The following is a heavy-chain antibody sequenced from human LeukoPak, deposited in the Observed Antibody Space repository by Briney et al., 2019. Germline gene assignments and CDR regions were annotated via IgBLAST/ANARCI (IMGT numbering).Heavy chain of an antibody. Sequence: PGRSLRLSCEASGLTFSTYGMYWVRQTPGKGLEWVAVISNDGSNEKYAESVKGRFTISRDNSKSTLYLQMNSLRVEDTAVYYCAKDLVVSTFGQYYFHYWGQGTLVTVSS. V-gene: IGHV3-30*18. D-gene: IGHD2-8*02. CDR3: AKDLVVSTFGQYYFHY. CDR2: ISNDGSNE. CDR1: GLTFSTYG. J-gene: IGHJ4*02.